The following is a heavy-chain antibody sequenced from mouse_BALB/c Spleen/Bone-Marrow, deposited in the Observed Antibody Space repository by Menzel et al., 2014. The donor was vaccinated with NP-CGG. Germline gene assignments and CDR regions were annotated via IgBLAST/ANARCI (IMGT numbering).Heavy chain of an antibody. CDR1: GYAIXSGYN. J-gene: IGHJ1*01. CDR2: ISYDGSN. Sequence: EVQRVESGPGLVKPSQSLSLTCSVTGYAIXSGYNWNWIRQFLGNKLEWMGYISYDGSNNYNPSLKNRISITRDTSKNQFFLKLNSVTSEDTATYYCARLDGYDWYFDVWGAGTTVTVSS. V-gene: IGHV3-6*02. CDR3: ARLDGYDWYFDV. D-gene: IGHD2-2*01.